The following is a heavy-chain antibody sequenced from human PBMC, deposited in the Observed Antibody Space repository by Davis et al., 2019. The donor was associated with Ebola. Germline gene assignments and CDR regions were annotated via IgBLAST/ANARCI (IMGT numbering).Heavy chain of an antibody. Sequence: PGGSLRLTCTVSGGSVSSHNYFWSWIRQPPGKGLEWIGYIFYSGSTNYNPSLKSRVTISVDTSKNQFSLKLSSVTAADTAVYYCARDSGINYFYYYMDVWGKGTTVTVSS. CDR3: ARDSGINYFYYYMDV. CDR2: IFYSGST. CDR1: GGSVSSHNYF. D-gene: IGHD1-14*01. V-gene: IGHV4-61*01. J-gene: IGHJ6*03.